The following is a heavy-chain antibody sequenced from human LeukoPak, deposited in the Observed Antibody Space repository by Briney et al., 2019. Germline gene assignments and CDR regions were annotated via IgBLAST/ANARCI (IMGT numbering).Heavy chain of an antibody. CDR1: GYTFTGYY. V-gene: IGHV1-46*01. Sequence: GASVKVSCKASGYTFTGYYMHWVRQAPGQGLEWMGIINPSGGSTSYAQKFQGRVTMTRDTSTSTVYMELSSLRSEDTAVYYCARETKWGREAYYFDYWGQGTLVTVSS. D-gene: IGHD1-26*01. J-gene: IGHJ4*02. CDR3: ARETKWGREAYYFDY. CDR2: INPSGGST.